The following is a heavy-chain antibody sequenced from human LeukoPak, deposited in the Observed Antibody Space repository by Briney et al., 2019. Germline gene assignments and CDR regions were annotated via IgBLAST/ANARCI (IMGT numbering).Heavy chain of an antibody. J-gene: IGHJ3*01. CDR1: GFTFTNFA. Sequence: GESLRLSCAASGFTFTNFAMSWVRQAPGKGLEWVSVIGDGGRSTDYADSVKGRFSISRDNSKNTLFLQMNSLRPEDTAVYYCARDCYTKNYFDALDLWGQGSTVTVSS. D-gene: IGHD3-16*02. CDR3: ARDCYTKNYFDALDL. V-gene: IGHV3-23*01. CDR2: IGDGGRST.